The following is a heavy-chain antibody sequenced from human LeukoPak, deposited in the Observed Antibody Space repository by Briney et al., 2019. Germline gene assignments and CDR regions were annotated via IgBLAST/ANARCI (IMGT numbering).Heavy chain of an antibody. CDR3: ARHAYYDFWSGYYTSDYFDY. V-gene: IGHV4-39*01. Sequence: PSETLSLTCTVSGGSISSISSYWGWIRQPPGKGLEWIGRIYYSGSTYYNPSLKSRVTISVDTSKNQFSLKLSSVTAADTAVYYCARHAYYDFWSGYYTSDYFDYWGQGTLVTVSS. D-gene: IGHD3-3*01. CDR2: IYYSGST. J-gene: IGHJ4*02. CDR1: GGSISSISSY.